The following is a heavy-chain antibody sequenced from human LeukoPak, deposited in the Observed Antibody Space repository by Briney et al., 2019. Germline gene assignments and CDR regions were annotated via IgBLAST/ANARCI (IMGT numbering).Heavy chain of an antibody. CDR3: AKVGDYGDYALGY. J-gene: IGHJ4*02. Sequence: GGSLRLSCAASGFTFSSYGMHWVRQAPGKGLEWVAVISYDGSYKYYADSVKGRFTISRDNSKNTLYLQMNSLRAEDTAVYYCAKVGDYGDYALGYWGQGTLVTVSS. CDR1: GFTFSSYG. D-gene: IGHD4-17*01. V-gene: IGHV3-30*18. CDR2: ISYDGSYK.